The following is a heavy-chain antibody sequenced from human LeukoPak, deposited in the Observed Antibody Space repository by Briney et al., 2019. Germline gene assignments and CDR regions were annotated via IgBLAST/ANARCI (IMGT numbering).Heavy chain of an antibody. Sequence: ASVKVSCKASGYTFTSYGISWVRQAPGQGLEWMGWISAYNGNTNYAQKLQVRVTMTTDTSTSTAYMELRSLRSDDTAVYYCARDEVGIGVLMVYAAYYYYYGMDVWGQGTTVTVSS. CDR3: ARDEVGIGVLMVYAAYYYYYGMDV. CDR1: GYTFTSYG. J-gene: IGHJ6*02. D-gene: IGHD2-8*01. CDR2: ISAYNGNT. V-gene: IGHV1-18*01.